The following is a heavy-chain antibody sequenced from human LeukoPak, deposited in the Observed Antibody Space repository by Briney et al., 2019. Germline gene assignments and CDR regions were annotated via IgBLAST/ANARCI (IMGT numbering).Heavy chain of an antibody. J-gene: IGHJ5*02. CDR1: GFTFGEYG. Sequence: PGGSLRLSCAASGFTFGEYGMSWVRQAPGKGLDWVSGINWNGGSTGYADSVKGRFTISRDNAKNSLYLQMNSLRAEDTAFYYCAAQGYCSDGSCSWGQGTLVTVSS. CDR2: INWNGGST. D-gene: IGHD2-15*01. CDR3: AAQGYCSDGSCS. V-gene: IGHV3-20*04.